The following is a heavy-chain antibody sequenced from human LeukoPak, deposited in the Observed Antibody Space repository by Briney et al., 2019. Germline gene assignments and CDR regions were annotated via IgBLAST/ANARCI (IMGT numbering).Heavy chain of an antibody. D-gene: IGHD3-10*02. Sequence: GGSLGLSCAASGFTFSIYSMNWVRQVPGKGLEWVSSISSSSSYIYYADSMKGRFTISRDDTNNSLYLQMNSLRAEDTAVYYCAELGITMIGGVWGKGTTVTISS. V-gene: IGHV3-21*06. CDR3: AELGITMIGGV. CDR1: GFTFSIYS. CDR2: ISSSSSYI. J-gene: IGHJ6*04.